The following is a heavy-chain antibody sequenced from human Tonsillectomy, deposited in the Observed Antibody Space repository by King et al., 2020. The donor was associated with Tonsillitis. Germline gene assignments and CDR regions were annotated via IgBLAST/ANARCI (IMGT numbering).Heavy chain of an antibody. J-gene: IGHJ6*02. CDR3: ARGYYLSAKGLDV. D-gene: IGHD3-10*01. V-gene: IGHV4-4*01. CDR2: IYRGGNT. CDR1: GGSIETSNW. Sequence: VQLQESGPGLMKPPGTLSLTCAVSGGSIETSNWWTWVRQPPGKGLEWIGEIYRGGNTNYNPSLRSRVTISVDKSKNQFSLTLTSVTAADTAVYWCARGYYLSAKGLDVWGQGTAVTVSS.